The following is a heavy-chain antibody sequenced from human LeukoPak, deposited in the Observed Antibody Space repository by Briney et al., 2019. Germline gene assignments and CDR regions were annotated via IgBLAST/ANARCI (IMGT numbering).Heavy chain of an antibody. CDR1: GGSISSGNW. Sequence: PSETLSLTCSVSGGSISSGNWWSWVRQPPGKGLEWIGEIYHSGSTNYNPTLKSRVTMSVDKSRNQFSLSLTSVTAADTAVYYCARGEQYGSGTVQFDYWGQGTLVTVSS. D-gene: IGHD3-10*01. CDR3: ARGEQYGSGTVQFDY. CDR2: IYHSGST. J-gene: IGHJ4*02. V-gene: IGHV4-4*02.